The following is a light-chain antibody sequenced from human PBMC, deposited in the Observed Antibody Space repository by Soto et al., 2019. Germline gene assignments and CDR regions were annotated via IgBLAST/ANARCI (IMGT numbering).Light chain of an antibody. CDR3: QQRNHWYT. CDR1: QSVRTY. Sequence: EIVLTQSPATLSLSPGEIATLSCRASQSVRTYLAWYQQKPGQAPRLLIYDASNRATGIPARFSGSGSGKDFTLTISSLEPEDFAVYYCQQRNHWYTFGQGTKLEIK. V-gene: IGKV3-11*01. J-gene: IGKJ2*01. CDR2: DAS.